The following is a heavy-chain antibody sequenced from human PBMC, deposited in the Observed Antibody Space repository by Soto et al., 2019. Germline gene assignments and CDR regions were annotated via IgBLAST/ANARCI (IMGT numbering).Heavy chain of an antibody. CDR2: ISYDGSNK. CDR1: GFTFSSYG. V-gene: IGHV3-30*18. Sequence: GGSLRLSCAASGFTFSSYGMHWVRQAPGKGLEWVAVISYDGSNKYYADSVKGRFTISRDNSKNTLYLQMNSLRAEDTAVYYCAKDSEQQLGYSYGSHYWGQGTLVTVSS. J-gene: IGHJ4*02. CDR3: AKDSEQQLGYSYGSHY. D-gene: IGHD5-18*01.